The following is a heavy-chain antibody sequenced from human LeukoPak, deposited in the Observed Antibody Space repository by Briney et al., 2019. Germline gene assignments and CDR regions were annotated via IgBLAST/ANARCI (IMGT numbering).Heavy chain of an antibody. J-gene: IGHJ3*02. CDR3: ARGAPFPYTSYNGPQDAFDI. D-gene: IGHD6-6*01. Sequence: SETLSLTCAVSGGSFSSIHWWSWVRQSPAKGLEWIGEIYHSGSTNYNPSLKSRVTMSVDKSRKQFSLKLNSVTAADTAVYFCARGAPFPYTSYNGPQDAFDIWGQGTMVTVSS. CDR1: GGSFSSIHW. CDR2: IYHSGST. V-gene: IGHV4-4*02.